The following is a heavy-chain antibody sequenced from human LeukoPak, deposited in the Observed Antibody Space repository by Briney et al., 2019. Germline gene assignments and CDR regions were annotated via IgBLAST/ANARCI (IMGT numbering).Heavy chain of an antibody. CDR1: GGSISSGSYC. Sequence: SETLSLTCTVSGGSISSGSYCWSWIRQPGGKVLEWFGRIYVSGSTNYNPSLKSPVTISVDTSKNQFSLKLSPVTAADTAVYYCAREEANWGCLDYWGQGTLVTVSS. J-gene: IGHJ4*02. CDR2: IYVSGST. D-gene: IGHD7-27*01. V-gene: IGHV4-61*02. CDR3: AREEANWGCLDY.